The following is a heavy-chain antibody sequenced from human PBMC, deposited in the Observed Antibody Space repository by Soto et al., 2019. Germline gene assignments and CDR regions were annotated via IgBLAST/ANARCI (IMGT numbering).Heavy chain of an antibody. CDR3: ARGPSWLSYYYYGMDV. J-gene: IGHJ6*02. CDR1: GYTFTSYD. Sequence: ASVKVSCKASGYTFTSYDINWVRQATGQGLEWMGWMNPNSGNTGYAQKFQGRVTMTRNTSISTAYMELSSLRSEDTAVYYCARGPSWLSYYYYGMDVWGQGATVTVSS. CDR2: MNPNSGNT. V-gene: IGHV1-8*01. D-gene: IGHD5-12*01.